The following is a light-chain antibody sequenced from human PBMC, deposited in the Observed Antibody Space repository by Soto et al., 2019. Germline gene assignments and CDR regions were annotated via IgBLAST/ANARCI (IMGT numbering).Light chain of an antibody. Sequence: DLQMTQSPSFMSASVGDRVTVTCRASQGINRWLAWYQQKPGKAPKLLIYTTSTLASGVPSRFSGSGSGTDFTLTISGLQPEDFATYYCQQANSFPITFGQGTRLEIK. CDR2: TTS. CDR1: QGINRW. CDR3: QQANSFPIT. V-gene: IGKV1-12*01. J-gene: IGKJ5*01.